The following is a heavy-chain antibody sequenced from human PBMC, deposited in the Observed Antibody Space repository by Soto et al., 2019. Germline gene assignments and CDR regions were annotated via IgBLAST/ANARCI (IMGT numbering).Heavy chain of an antibody. CDR2: ISGSDGST. J-gene: IGHJ5*02. CDR3: AKSLNINWKNWFDP. D-gene: IGHD1-1*01. Sequence: GGSLSLSCAASGFTFSSSAMNWVRQAPGEGLEWVSVISGSDGSTYYADSVKGRFTISRDNSKNTLYLEMNSLRAEDTAVYYCAKSLNINWKNWFDPWGQGTLVTVSS. CDR1: GFTFSSSA. V-gene: IGHV3-23*01.